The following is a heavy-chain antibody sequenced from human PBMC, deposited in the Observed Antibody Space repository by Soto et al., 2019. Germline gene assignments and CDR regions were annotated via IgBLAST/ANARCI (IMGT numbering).Heavy chain of an antibody. V-gene: IGHV4-4*07. J-gene: IGHJ6*02. Sequence: SDTLSLTCNVSGGSNRNYYWTWIRQPAGRGLEWIGRIYSRGNTNYNPSLKSRVTMSVDTSKNQFSLILSSVTAADTAVYYCARQGLTVKGIYYYGMDVWGQGTTVT. CDR1: GGSNRNYY. CDR2: IYSRGNT. CDR3: ARQGLTVKGIYYYGMDV. D-gene: IGHD4-17*01.